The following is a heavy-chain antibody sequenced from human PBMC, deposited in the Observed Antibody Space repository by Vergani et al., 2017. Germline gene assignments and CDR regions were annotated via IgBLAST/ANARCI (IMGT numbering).Heavy chain of an antibody. J-gene: IGHJ6*03. Sequence: QLLLQESGSGLVKPSQTLSLTCAVSGDSITNGGFSWNWIRQPPGKGPEWIGYIFPSGNSDYNPSLKNRVSISLDKSKNQFSLWVNSVTAADTAVYFCARASLRALVGYYYYMDVWGKGKTVVVSS. CDR3: ARASLRALVGYYYYMDV. V-gene: IGHV4-30-2*01. CDR1: GDSITNGGFS. D-gene: IGHD3-16*02. CDR2: IFPSGNS.